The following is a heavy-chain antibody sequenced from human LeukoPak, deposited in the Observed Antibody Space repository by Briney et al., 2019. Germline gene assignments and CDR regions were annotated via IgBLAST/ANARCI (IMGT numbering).Heavy chain of an antibody. D-gene: IGHD3-10*01. CDR1: GGSMSSSSYY. V-gene: IGHV4-39*01. CDR3: ASRSVGYYYGSGSLDY. CDR2: IYYSGST. J-gene: IGHJ4*02. Sequence: SETLSLTCTVSGGSMSSSSYYWGWIRQPPGKGLEWIGSIYYSGSTYYNPSLKSRGTISVDTSKNQSSLKLSSVTAADTAVYYCASRSVGYYYGSGSLDYWGQGTLVTVSS.